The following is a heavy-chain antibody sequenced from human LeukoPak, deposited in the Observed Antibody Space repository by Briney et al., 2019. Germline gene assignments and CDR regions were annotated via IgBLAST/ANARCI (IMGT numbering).Heavy chain of an antibody. D-gene: IGHD6-19*01. CDR3: ARPEILRYLQWLH. Sequence: ASVKVSCKASGYTLADFYLHWVRQAPGQGLEWLGWINPNSGATNYAQKFQGRVTMTRDTSISTAYMELNRLTSDDTAVYYCARPEILRYLQWLHWGQGTLVTVSS. J-gene: IGHJ4*02. CDR1: GYTLADFY. CDR2: INPNSGAT. V-gene: IGHV1-2*02.